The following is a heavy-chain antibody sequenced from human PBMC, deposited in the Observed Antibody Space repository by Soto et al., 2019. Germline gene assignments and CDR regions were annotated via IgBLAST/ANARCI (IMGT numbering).Heavy chain of an antibody. CDR1: GYTFTSYY. CDR2: INPSVGTA. D-gene: IGHD6-13*01. V-gene: IGHV1-46*01. Sequence: GASVKVSCKASGYTFTSYYMHWVRQAPGQGLEWMGIINPSVGTANYAQKFQGRVTITTDESTSTAYMELSSLRSEDTAVYYCARGWFSKSLTYSSSWSYYYYYGMDVWGQGTTVTVSS. J-gene: IGHJ6*02. CDR3: ARGWFSKSLTYSSSWSYYYYYGMDV.